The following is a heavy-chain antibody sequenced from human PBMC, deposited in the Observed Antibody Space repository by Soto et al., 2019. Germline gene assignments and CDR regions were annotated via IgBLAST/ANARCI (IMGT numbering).Heavy chain of an antibody. Sequence: SVKVSCKASGYIFSANYIHWVRQAPGQGLEWMGWISAYNGNTNYAQKLQGRVTMTTDTSTSTAYIQLRSLRSDDTAVYYCARYCSGGSCYYYYGMDVWGQGTTVTVSS. J-gene: IGHJ6*02. D-gene: IGHD2-15*01. CDR2: ISAYNGNT. CDR3: ARYCSGGSCYYYYGMDV. V-gene: IGHV1-18*01. CDR1: GYIFSANY.